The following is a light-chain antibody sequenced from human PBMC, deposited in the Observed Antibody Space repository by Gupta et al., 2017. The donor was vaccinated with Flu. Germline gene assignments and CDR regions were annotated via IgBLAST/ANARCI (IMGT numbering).Light chain of an antibody. Sequence: QSALTQPASVSGSPGQSITISCTGTSSDIGAYNYVSWYQQHPGKVPKLMIYGVTNRPSGVSDRFSGSKSGNTASLTISGLQAEDEADYYCSSYTTSSTGVFGGGTKLTVL. CDR1: SSDIGAYNY. CDR2: GVT. J-gene: IGLJ2*01. CDR3: SSYTTSSTGV. V-gene: IGLV2-14*01.